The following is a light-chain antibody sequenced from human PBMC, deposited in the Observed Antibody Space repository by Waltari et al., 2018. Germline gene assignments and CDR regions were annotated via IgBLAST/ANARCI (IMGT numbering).Light chain of an antibody. J-gene: IGLJ2*01. V-gene: IGLV5-45*03. CDR1: SGFNVGTYR. CDR3: MTWHSSAVV. Sequence: QAVLTQPSSLSASPGASASLTCTLRSGFNVGTYRIYWFQQKPGSPPRYLLRYRSDSDKQQGSGFPSRFSGSKDASANAGILVISGLQSEDEADYYCMTWHSSAVVFGGGTKLTVL. CDR2: YRSDSDK.